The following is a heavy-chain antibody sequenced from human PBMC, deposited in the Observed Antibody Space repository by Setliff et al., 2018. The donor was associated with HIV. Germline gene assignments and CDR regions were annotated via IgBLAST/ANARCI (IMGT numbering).Heavy chain of an antibody. Sequence: ASVKVSCKASGGPFTSSSIGWVRQAPGQGLEWMGRIIPILGVPRYAQKFQGRVTITADKSTSTSYMHLSSLRAEDTAVYFCAGGGDYDSSGYYVTWGQGSLVTVSS. J-gene: IGHJ4*02. CDR2: IIPILGVP. V-gene: IGHV1-69*02. D-gene: IGHD3-22*01. CDR1: GGPFTSSS. CDR3: AGGGDYDSSGYYVT.